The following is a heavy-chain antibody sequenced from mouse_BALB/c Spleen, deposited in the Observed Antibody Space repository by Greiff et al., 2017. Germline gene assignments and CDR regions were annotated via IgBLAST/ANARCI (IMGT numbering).Heavy chain of an antibody. D-gene: IGHD2-14*01. CDR2: ISSGGGST. CDR1: GFAFSSYD. V-gene: IGHV5-12-1*01. Sequence: EVQRVESGGGLVKPGGSLKLSCAASGFAFSSYDMSWVRQTPEKRLEWVAYISSGGGSTYYPDTVKGRFTISRDNAKNTLYLQMSSLKSEDTAMYYCARRAAYYRYDGFYAMDYWGQGTSVTVSS. J-gene: IGHJ4*01. CDR3: ARRAAYYRYDGFYAMDY.